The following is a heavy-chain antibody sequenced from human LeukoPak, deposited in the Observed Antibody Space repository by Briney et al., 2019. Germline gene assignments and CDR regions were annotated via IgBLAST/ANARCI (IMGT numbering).Heavy chain of an antibody. CDR2: SHASGST. D-gene: IGHD4-17*01. CDR3: ATSDVTDDDFFHC. Sequence: SETLSLTCSVSGASITSYYWTWIRQSPGKGLEWIGYSHASGSTRYNPSLESRLSMPVDTSKNQVSLTLTSVTAADTAVYFCATSDVTDDDFFHCWGQGTLVTVSS. CDR1: GASITSYY. V-gene: IGHV4-4*08. J-gene: IGHJ4*02.